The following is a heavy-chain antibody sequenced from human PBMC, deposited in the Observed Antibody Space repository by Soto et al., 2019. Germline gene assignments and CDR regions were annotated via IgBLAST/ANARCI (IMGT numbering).Heavy chain of an antibody. V-gene: IGHV1-3*01. CDR1: GYTFTSYA. Sequence: QVQLVQSGAEVKKPGASVKASCKASGYTFTSYAMHWVRQAPGQRLEWMGWINAGNGNTKYSQKFQGRVTITRDTSASTAYMELSSLRSEDTAVYYCARCGFGEMGRSFDYWGQGTLVTVSS. J-gene: IGHJ4*02. D-gene: IGHD3-10*01. CDR3: ARCGFGEMGRSFDY. CDR2: INAGNGNT.